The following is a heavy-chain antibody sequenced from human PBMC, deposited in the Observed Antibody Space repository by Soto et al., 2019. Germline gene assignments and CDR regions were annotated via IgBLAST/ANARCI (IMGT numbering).Heavy chain of an antibody. Sequence: EVQLVESGGGLIQPGGSLRLSCAASGFTVSSNYMSWVRQAPGKGLEWVSIYSGGSTYYADSVKGRFTISRDNSKNTLYLQMNSLRAEDTAVYYCARDRVESGYPEYFQHWGQGTLVTVSS. CDR3: ARDRVESGYPEYFQH. CDR2: YSGGST. D-gene: IGHD3-22*01. J-gene: IGHJ1*01. CDR1: GFTVSSNY. V-gene: IGHV3-53*01.